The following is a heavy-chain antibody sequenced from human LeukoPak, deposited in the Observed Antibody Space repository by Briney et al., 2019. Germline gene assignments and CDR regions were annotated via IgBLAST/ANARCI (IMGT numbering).Heavy chain of an antibody. CDR2: ISWNSGSI. D-gene: IGHD2-2*01. V-gene: IGHV3-9*03. J-gene: IGHJ4*02. CDR3: AKDIFVDEVPAAMDY. Sequence: GGSLRLSCAASGFTFDDYAMHWVRQAPGKGLEWVSGISWNSGSIGYADSVKGRFTISRDNAKNSLYLQMNSLRAEDMALYYCAKDIFVDEVPAAMDYWGQGTLVTVSS. CDR1: GFTFDDYA.